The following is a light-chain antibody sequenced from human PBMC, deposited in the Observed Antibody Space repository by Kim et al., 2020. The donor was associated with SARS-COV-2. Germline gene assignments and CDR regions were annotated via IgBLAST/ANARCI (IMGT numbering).Light chain of an antibody. Sequence: ATINCKSSQSVFYSSNNKNYLAWYQQKPGQPPKLLIYWASTRESGVPDRFSGSGSGTDFTLTISSLQAEDVAVYYCQQYYNTPWTFGQGTKVDIK. CDR3: QQYYNTPWT. V-gene: IGKV4-1*01. CDR1: QSVFYSSNNKNY. CDR2: WAS. J-gene: IGKJ1*01.